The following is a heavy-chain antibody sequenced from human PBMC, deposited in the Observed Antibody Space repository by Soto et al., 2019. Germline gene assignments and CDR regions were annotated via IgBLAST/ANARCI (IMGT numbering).Heavy chain of an antibody. Sequence: QVQLVQSGAEVQKPGASVKVSCKASGYNFTSYGISWVRQAPGQGLEWMGWISPHNDRTKYARRFQDRVTMTTETPTSTVYMELGSLRSDDTAVYYCARYLYYSSSRYFDHAAFDIWGQGTVVTVSS. CDR1: GYNFTSYG. J-gene: IGHJ3*02. CDR3: ARYLYYSSSRYFDHAAFDI. CDR2: ISPHNDRT. V-gene: IGHV1-18*01. D-gene: IGHD6-13*01.